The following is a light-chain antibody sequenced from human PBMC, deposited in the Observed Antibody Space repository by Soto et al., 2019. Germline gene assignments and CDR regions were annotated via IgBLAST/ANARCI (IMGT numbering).Light chain of an antibody. Sequence: QPVLTQPRSVSGSPGQSVTISCTGTTSDVGGYNYVSWYQHHPGKAPKVMIYDVAERPSGVPDRFSGSKSGNTASLTISGLQAEDEADYYCCSYAGSYTVIFGGGTKLTVL. CDR2: DVA. J-gene: IGLJ2*01. CDR1: TSDVGGYNY. V-gene: IGLV2-11*01. CDR3: CSYAGSYTVI.